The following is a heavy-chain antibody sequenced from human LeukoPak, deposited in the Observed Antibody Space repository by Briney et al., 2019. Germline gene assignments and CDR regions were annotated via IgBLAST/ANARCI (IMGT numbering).Heavy chain of an antibody. CDR3: AKYAHALLWFGEKKFNWFDP. J-gene: IGHJ5*02. Sequence: PGGSLRLSCAASGFTFSSYAMSWVRQAPGKGLEWVPAISGSGGSTYYADSVKGRFTISRDNSKNTLYLQMNSLRAEDTAVYYCAKYAHALLWFGEKKFNWFDPWGQGTLVTVSS. D-gene: IGHD3-10*01. CDR1: GFTFSSYA. CDR2: ISGSGGST. V-gene: IGHV3-23*01.